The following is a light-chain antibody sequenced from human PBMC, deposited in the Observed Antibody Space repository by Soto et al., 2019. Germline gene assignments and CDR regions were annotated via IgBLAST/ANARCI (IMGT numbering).Light chain of an antibody. CDR1: TSNIGVNT. CDR3: AAWDASLNIYV. J-gene: IGLJ1*01. V-gene: IGLV1-44*01. CDR2: STD. Sequence: QSVLTQPPSASGTPGQRVTISCSGSTSNIGVNTVNWYQQLPGTAPKLLIYSTDKRPSGVPDRFSGSKSGTSASLAISGLQSEDEADYYCAAWDASLNIYVFGTGTKV.